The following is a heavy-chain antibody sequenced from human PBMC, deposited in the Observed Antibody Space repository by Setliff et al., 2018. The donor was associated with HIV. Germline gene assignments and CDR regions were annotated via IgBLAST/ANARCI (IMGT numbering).Heavy chain of an antibody. Sequence: ARQAPGKGLEWVSGIGGSGGSTYYADSVKGRFTISRDYSKNTLYLQMSSLRAEDSAVYYCAKSASWDLRGWLHWGQGTLVTVSS. J-gene: IGHJ4*02. CDR3: AKSASWDLRGWLH. CDR2: IGGSGGST. D-gene: IGHD6-19*01. V-gene: IGHV3-23*01.